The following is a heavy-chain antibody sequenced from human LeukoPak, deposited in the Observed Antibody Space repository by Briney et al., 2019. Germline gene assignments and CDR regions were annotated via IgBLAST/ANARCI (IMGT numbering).Heavy chain of an antibody. Sequence: GASVKVSCKASGGTFTSYAISWVRQAPGQGLEWMGGIIPIFGTANYAQKFQGRVTITADESTSTAYMEMSSLRSEDTAVYYCASSTGYGDYREYFQHWGQGTLVTVSS. J-gene: IGHJ1*01. V-gene: IGHV1-69*13. D-gene: IGHD4-17*01. CDR3: ASSTGYGDYREYFQH. CDR2: IIPIFGTA. CDR1: GGTFTSYA.